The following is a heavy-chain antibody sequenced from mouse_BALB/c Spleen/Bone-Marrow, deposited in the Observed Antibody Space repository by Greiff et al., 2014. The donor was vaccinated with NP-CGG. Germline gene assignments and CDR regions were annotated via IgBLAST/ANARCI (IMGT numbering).Heavy chain of an antibody. D-gene: IGHD3-2*01. CDR3: ARPRQLGLPYYFDY. J-gene: IGHJ2*01. V-gene: IGHV1-14*01. Sequence: VQLQQSGPELVKPGASVKMSCKASGYTFTSYVMHWVKQKPGQGLEWIGYINPYNDGTKYNEKFKGKATLTSDKSSSTAYMEXSSLXSXXSAVYYCARPRQLGLPYYFDYWGQGTTLTVSS. CDR1: GYTFTSYV. CDR2: INPYNDGT.